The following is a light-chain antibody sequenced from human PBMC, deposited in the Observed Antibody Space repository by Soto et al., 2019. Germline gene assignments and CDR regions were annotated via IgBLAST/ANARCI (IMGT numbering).Light chain of an antibody. Sequence: IQLTQSPSSLSASVGDRVAITCRASQGISNFLAWYKHKPGKAPKLLIYAASTLQSGVPSRFSGSGSGTDFTLTISSMQPEDFAFSYCQQCGSSSTFGQGTRLEIK. CDR3: QQCGSSST. CDR2: AAS. J-gene: IGKJ5*01. V-gene: IGKV1-9*01. CDR1: QGISNF.